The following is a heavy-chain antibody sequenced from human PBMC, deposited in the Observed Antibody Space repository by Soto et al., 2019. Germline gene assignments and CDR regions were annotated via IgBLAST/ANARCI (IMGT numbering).Heavy chain of an antibody. CDR2: ISNSGTTI. D-gene: IGHD2-15*01. V-gene: IGHV3-11*01. CDR1: GFTFSDYY. Sequence: QVQLVESGGGLVKPGGSLRLSCAASGFTFSDYYMYWIRQAPGKGLDWVSYISNSGTTIYYADSVKGRFTISRDNAKNTLFLQMHSLRAEDTAVYYCARRLGYCSGGSCPTDSWGQGTLVTVSS. CDR3: ARRLGYCSGGSCPTDS. J-gene: IGHJ4*02.